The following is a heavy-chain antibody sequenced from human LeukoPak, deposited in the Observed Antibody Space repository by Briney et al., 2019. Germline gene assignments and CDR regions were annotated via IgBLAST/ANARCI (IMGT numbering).Heavy chain of an antibody. V-gene: IGHV3-30*18. CDR3: AKQQAPPLHYCSGGSCYSVAFDT. D-gene: IGHD2-15*01. CDR1: GFTFSSYG. J-gene: IGHJ3*02. Sequence: PGGSLRLSCAASGFTFSSYGMHWVRQAPGKGLEWVAVISYDGSNKYYADSVKGRFTISRDNSKNTLYLQMNSLRAEDTAVYYCAKQQAPPLHYCSGGSCYSVAFDTWGQGTMVTVSS. CDR2: ISYDGSNK.